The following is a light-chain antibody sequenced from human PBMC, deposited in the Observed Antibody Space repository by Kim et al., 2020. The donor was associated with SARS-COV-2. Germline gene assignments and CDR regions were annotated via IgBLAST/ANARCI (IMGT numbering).Light chain of an antibody. Sequence: DIQMTQSPSTLSASVGDRVTITCRASQSISSWLAWYQQTPGKAPKLLIYKASSLESVVPSRFSGSGSGTEFTLTISSLQPDDFATYYCQQYNSYLYTFGQGTKLEI. CDR3: QQYNSYLYT. CDR2: KAS. J-gene: IGKJ2*01. CDR1: QSISSW. V-gene: IGKV1-5*03.